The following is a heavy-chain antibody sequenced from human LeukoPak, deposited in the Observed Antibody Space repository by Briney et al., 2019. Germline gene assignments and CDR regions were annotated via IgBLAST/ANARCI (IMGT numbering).Heavy chain of an antibody. J-gene: IGHJ6*03. V-gene: IGHV1-69*06. CDR2: IIPIFGTT. D-gene: IGHD3-10*01. CDR1: GGTFSGYP. Sequence: GASVKVSCKASGGTFSGYPINWVRQAPGQGLEWMGGIIPIFGTTNYAQKFQGRVSITADKSTSTTYMQLSSLRSEDTAVYYCARSRFPYYRLSRTDYYYMDVWAKGTTVTVSS. CDR3: ARSRFPYYRLSRTDYYYMDV.